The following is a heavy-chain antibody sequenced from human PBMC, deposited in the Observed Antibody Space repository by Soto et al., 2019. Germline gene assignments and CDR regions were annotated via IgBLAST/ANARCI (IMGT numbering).Heavy chain of an antibody. D-gene: IGHD7-27*01. CDR1: GGSISSYY. V-gene: IGHV4-59*01. Sequence: SETLSLTCTVSGGSISSYYWSWIRQPPGKGLEWIGYIYYSGSTNYNPSLKSRVTISVDTSKNQFSLKLSSVTAADTAVYYCARDFSWGTFDAFDIWGQGTMVTVSS. J-gene: IGHJ3*02. CDR2: IYYSGST. CDR3: ARDFSWGTFDAFDI.